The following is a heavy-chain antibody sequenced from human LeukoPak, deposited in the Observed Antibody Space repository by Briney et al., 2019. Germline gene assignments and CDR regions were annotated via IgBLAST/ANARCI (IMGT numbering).Heavy chain of an antibody. CDR3: ARFGGELYGMDV. Sequence: GGSLRLSCAASGFTVSSNYMSWVRQAPGKGLEWVSVIYSGGSTYYADSVKGRFTISRDNSKNTLYLQMNSLRAEDTAVYHCARFGGELYGMDVWGQGTTVTVSS. J-gene: IGHJ6*02. V-gene: IGHV3-53*01. CDR1: GFTVSSNY. CDR2: IYSGGST. D-gene: IGHD3-10*01.